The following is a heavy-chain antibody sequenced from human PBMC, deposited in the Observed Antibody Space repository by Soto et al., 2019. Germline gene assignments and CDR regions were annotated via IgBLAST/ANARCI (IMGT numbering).Heavy chain of an antibody. V-gene: IGHV3-13*01. CDR2: IGTAGAT. J-gene: IGHJ3*02. CDR3: ARSLGPNAFDI. Sequence: EVQLVESGGGLVQPGGSLRLSCAASGFTFSSYDMHWVRQATGKGLEWVSAIGTAGATYYPGSVKGRFTISRENAKNSVYLQMNSLRAGDTAVYYCARSLGPNAFDIWGQGTMVTVSS. CDR1: GFTFSSYD.